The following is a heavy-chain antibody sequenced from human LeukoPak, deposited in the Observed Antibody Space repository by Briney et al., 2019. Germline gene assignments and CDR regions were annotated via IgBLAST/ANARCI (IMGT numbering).Heavy chain of an antibody. CDR3: ARDFNSGSYYWFDP. J-gene: IGHJ5*02. D-gene: IGHD1-26*01. V-gene: IGHV4-59*01. Sequence: PSETLSLTCTVSGGSISSYYWSWIRQPPGKGLEWIGYIYYSGSTNYNPSLKSRVTISVDTSKNQFSLKLSSVTAADTAVYYCARDFNSGSYYWFDPWGQGTLVTVSS. CDR1: GGSISSYY. CDR2: IYYSGST.